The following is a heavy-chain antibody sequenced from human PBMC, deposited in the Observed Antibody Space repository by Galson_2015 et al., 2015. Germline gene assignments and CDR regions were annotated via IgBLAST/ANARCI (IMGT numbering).Heavy chain of an antibody. CDR1: GFTFGSYS. CDR3: ARDRAMVQGVGDYYMDV. D-gene: IGHD3-10*01. J-gene: IGHJ6*03. CDR2: ISSSSSYI. V-gene: IGHV3-21*01. Sequence: SLRLSCAASGFTFGSYSMNWVRQAPGKGLEWVSSISSSSSYIYYADSVKGRFTISRDNAKNSLYLQMNSLRAEDTAVYYCARDRAMVQGVGDYYMDVWGKGTTVTVSS.